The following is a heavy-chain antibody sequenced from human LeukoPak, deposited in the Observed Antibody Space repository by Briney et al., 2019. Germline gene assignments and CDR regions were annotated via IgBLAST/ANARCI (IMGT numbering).Heavy chain of an antibody. CDR1: GYSLTSYW. CDR3: ARHSYYYDSSGSPWYFDL. CDR2: IYPGDSDT. V-gene: IGHV5-51*01. D-gene: IGHD3-22*01. Sequence: GESLKISCKGSGYSLTSYWIGWVRQMPGKGLEWMGIIYPGDSDTRYSPSFQGQVTISADKSISTAYLQWSSLKASDTAMYYCARHSYYYDSSGSPWYFDLWGRGTLVAVSS. J-gene: IGHJ2*01.